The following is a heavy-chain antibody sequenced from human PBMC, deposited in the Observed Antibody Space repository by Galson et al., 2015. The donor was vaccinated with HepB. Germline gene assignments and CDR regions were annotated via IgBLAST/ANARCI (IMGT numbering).Heavy chain of an antibody. J-gene: IGHJ5*02. D-gene: IGHD3-9*01. CDR2: INPNSGGT. V-gene: IGHV1-2*06. Sequence: SVKVSCKASGYTFTSYGISWVRQAPGQGLEWMGRINPNSGGTNYAQKFQGRVTMTRDTSISTAYMELSRLRSDDTAAYYCARETVYDILTGYRRGVNGWFDPWGQGTLVTVSS. CDR1: GYTFTSYG. CDR3: ARETVYDILTGYRRGVNGWFDP.